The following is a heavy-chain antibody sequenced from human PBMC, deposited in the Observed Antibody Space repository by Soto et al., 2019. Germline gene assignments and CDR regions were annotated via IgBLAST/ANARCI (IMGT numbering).Heavy chain of an antibody. CDR3: STGGYFLDY. CDR1: GFTFSNAW. CDR2: IKSKADGETT. J-gene: IGHJ4*02. V-gene: IGHV3-15*01. Sequence: SGGSLRLSCAASGFTFSNAWMNWVRQAPGKGLEWVGRIKSKADGETTDYAAPVKGRFTISRDDSKNTVYLQMNNLKTEDTAVYYCSTGGYFLDYWGQGTLVTVSS. D-gene: IGHD3-16*01.